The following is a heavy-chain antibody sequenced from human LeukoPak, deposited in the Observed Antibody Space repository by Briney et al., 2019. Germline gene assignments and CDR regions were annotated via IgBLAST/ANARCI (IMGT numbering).Heavy chain of an antibody. CDR3: GRGDPDY. V-gene: IGHV3-7*01. CDR1: GFTFSTYW. CDR2: INPAGSDK. J-gene: IGHJ4*02. Sequence: GGSLRLSCAVSGFTFSTYWMNWVRQAPGKGLEWVANINPAGSDKYYVDSVKGRFTISRDNAKNSLYLQMNSLRVEDTAIYYCGRGDPDYWGQGTLVTVPS.